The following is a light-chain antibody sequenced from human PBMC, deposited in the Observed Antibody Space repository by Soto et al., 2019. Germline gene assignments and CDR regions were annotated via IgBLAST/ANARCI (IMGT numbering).Light chain of an antibody. CDR3: QQYDTYWT. Sequence: DIQMTQSPSTLSASVGDRVTITCRASQSISNWLAWYQQKPGKAPKLLIYKASSLESGVPSRFAGSGSGTAFTLTISSLQPDDFATYYCQQYDTYWTFGQGTKVVIK. CDR1: QSISNW. J-gene: IGKJ1*01. CDR2: KAS. V-gene: IGKV1-5*03.